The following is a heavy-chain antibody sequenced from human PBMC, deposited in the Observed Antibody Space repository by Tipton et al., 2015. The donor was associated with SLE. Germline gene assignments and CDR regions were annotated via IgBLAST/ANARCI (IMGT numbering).Heavy chain of an antibody. CDR1: GGSFSGFY. CDR2: IDDSGST. D-gene: IGHD2-15*01. Sequence: LRISCAVYGGSFSGFYWNWIRQPPGKGLEWIGEIDDSGSTNYNPSLKSRVTISLDTSKNQFSLKLSSVTAADTAVYYCARGPRSLGGSPRDDTWGQGTLVTVSS. CDR3: ARGPRSLGGSPRDDT. V-gene: IGHV4-34*01. J-gene: IGHJ5*02.